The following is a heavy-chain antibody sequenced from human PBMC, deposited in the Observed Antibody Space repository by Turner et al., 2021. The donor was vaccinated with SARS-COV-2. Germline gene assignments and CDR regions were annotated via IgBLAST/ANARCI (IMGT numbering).Heavy chain of an antibody. D-gene: IGHD1-26*01. CDR2: VYQSGNA. J-gene: IGHJ3*01. CDR3: VRTLIVITLPPGTFDL. V-gene: IGHV4-31*03. Sequence: QVQLQESGPGLVKPSQTLSLTCTVAGGSVNGRDYYWGWIRQLPVKGLEWLGYVYQSGNAYYNPSLQDRLTLSVDTSMNQFSLTLSSVTVADTAVYYCVRTLIVITLPPGTFDLWGQGTVVTVSS. CDR1: GGSVNGRDYY.